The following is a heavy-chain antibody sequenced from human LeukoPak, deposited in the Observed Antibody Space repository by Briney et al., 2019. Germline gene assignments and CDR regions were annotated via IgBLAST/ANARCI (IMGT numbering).Heavy chain of an antibody. CDR2: ISWNSDYI. J-gene: IGHJ4*02. V-gene: IGHV3-9*01. CDR3: AKSSNPIYDFWSGYNYYFDY. Sequence: PGGSLRLSCAASGFTFDDYAMHWVRQAPGKGLEWVSGISWNSDYIGYADSVKGRFTISRDNAKNSLYLQMNSLRAEDTALYYCAKSSNPIYDFWSGYNYYFDYWGQGTLVTVSS. D-gene: IGHD3-3*01. CDR1: GFTFDDYA.